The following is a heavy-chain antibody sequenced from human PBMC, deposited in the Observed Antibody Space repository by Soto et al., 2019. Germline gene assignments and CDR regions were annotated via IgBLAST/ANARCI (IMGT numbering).Heavy chain of an antibody. D-gene: IGHD2-2*01. CDR2: ISSSSSYI. V-gene: IGHV3-21*01. J-gene: IGHJ5*02. CDR3: ARLISRDCSSTSCYRGLAAEYNWFDP. CDR1: GFTFSSYA. Sequence: GGSLRLSCAASGFTFSSYAMSWVRQAPGKGLEWVSSISSSSSYIYYADSVKGRFTISRDNAKNSLYLQMNSLRAEDTAVYYCARLISRDCSSTSCYRGLAAEYNWFDPWGQGTLVTVSS.